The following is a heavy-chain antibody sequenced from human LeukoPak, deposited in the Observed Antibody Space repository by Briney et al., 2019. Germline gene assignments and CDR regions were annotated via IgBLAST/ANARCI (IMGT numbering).Heavy chain of an antibody. CDR2: IYYSGST. Sequence: PSETLSLTCTVSGGSISSYYWSWIRQPPGKGLEWIGYIYYSGSTNYNPSLKSRVTISVDTSKNQFSLKLSSVTAADTAVYYRARGKWLARDFDYWGQGTLVTVSS. V-gene: IGHV4-59*12. J-gene: IGHJ4*02. CDR1: GGSISSYY. CDR3: ARGKWLARDFDY. D-gene: IGHD6-19*01.